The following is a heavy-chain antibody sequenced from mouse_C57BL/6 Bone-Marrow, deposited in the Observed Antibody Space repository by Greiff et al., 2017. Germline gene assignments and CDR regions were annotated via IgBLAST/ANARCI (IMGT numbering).Heavy chain of an antibody. CDR2: ISNGGGST. CDR1: GFTFSDYY. J-gene: IGHJ4*01. D-gene: IGHD2-3*01. V-gene: IGHV5-12*01. CDR3: ARRGGYYTYAMDY. Sequence: EVQLVESGGGLVQPGGSLKLSCAASGFTFSDYYMYWVRQTPEKRLEWVAYISNGGGSTYYPDTVKGRFTISRDNAKNTLYLQMSRLKSEDTAMYYCARRGGYYTYAMDYWGQGTSVTVSS.